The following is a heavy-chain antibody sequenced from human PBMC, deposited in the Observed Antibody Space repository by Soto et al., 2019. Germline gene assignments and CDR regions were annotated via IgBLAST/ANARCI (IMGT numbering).Heavy chain of an antibody. CDR1: GFTFSSYA. CDR2: ISGSGGST. D-gene: IGHD3-10*01. Sequence: GGSLRLSCAASGFTFSSYAMSWVRQAPGKGLEWVSAISGSGGSTYYADSVKGRFTISRDNSKNTLYLQMNSLRAEDTAVYYCAKSYYYGSGSYQGHDYWGQGTLVTVSS. CDR3: AKSYYYGSGSYQGHDY. J-gene: IGHJ4*02. V-gene: IGHV3-23*01.